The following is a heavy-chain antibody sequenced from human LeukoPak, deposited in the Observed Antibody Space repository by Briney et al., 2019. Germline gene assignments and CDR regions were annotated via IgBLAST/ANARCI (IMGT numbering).Heavy chain of an antibody. CDR1: GGSFSDYY. CDR2: ISSSGSTI. CDR3: ARVQLRYFDWTSPYNWFDP. D-gene: IGHD3-9*01. Sequence: LSLTCAVYGGSFSDYYMSWIRQAPGKGLEWVSYISSSGSTIYYADSVKGRFTISRDNAKNSLYLQMNSLRAEDTAVYYCARVQLRYFDWTSPYNWFDPWGQGTLVTVSS. V-gene: IGHV3-11*01. J-gene: IGHJ5*02.